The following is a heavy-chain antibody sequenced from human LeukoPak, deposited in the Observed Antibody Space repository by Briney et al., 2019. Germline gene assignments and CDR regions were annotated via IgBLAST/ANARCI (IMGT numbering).Heavy chain of an antibody. Sequence: PGGSLRLSCAASGFTFSSYSMNWVRQAPGKGLEWVSSISSSSSYIYYADSVKGRFTISRDKSENTLYLQMDSLRAEDTAVYYCATGEDYQLPAFYYWGQGTLVTVSS. D-gene: IGHD2-2*01. CDR3: ATGEDYQLPAFYY. J-gene: IGHJ4*02. CDR1: GFTFSSYS. V-gene: IGHV3-21*01. CDR2: ISSSSSYI.